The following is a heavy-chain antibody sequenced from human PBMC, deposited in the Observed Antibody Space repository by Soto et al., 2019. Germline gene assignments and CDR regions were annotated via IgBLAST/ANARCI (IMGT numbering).Heavy chain of an antibody. V-gene: IGHV3-7*01. J-gene: IGHJ6*02. D-gene: IGHD3-22*01. CDR2: IKQDGSEK. CDR3: ARDYGGYGEGVTMIVVDYYYYGMDV. Sequence: GSLRLSCAASGFTFSSYWMSWVRQAPGKGLEWVANIKQDGSEKYYVDSVKGRFTISRDNAKNSLYLQMNSLRAEDTAVYYCARDYGGYGEGVTMIVVDYYYYGMDVWGQGTTVTVSS. CDR1: GFTFSSYW.